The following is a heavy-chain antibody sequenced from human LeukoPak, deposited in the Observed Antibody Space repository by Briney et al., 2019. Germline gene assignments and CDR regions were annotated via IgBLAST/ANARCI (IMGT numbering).Heavy chain of an antibody. Sequence: GGSLRLSCAASGFTFSTQGMHWVRQAPGKGLEWVALIWYDGSNKYYADSVKGRFTISRDNSKNTLYLQMNSLRVEDTAVYYCARDLRKGSYFDCRGQGTLVTVSS. CDR2: IWYDGSNK. D-gene: IGHD3-10*01. V-gene: IGHV3-33*01. CDR1: GFTFSTQG. J-gene: IGHJ4*02. CDR3: ARDLRKGSYFDC.